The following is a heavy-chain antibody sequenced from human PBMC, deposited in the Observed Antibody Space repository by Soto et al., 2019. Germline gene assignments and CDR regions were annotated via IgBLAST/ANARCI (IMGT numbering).Heavy chain of an antibody. J-gene: IGHJ4*02. V-gene: IGHV1-18*01. CDR3: ARGGALRPNGHVPLAF. D-gene: IGHD1-26*01. CDR2: ISAYNGNT. Sequence: GASVKVSFKASGYTFTSYGSSWVRQAPGQGLEWMGWISAYNGNTNYAQKLQGGVTMTTDTSTSTAYMELRSLRSDDTAVYFCARGGALRPNGHVPLAFWGQGTLVTVSS. CDR1: GYTFTSYG.